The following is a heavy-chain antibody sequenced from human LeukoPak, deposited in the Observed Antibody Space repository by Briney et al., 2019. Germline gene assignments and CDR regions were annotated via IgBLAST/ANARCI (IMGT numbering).Heavy chain of an antibody. D-gene: IGHD3-9*01. CDR1: GGSISSGGYY. V-gene: IGHV4-31*03. Sequence: SQTLSLTCTVSGGSISSGGYYWSWIRQHPGKGLEWIGYIYYSGSTYYNPSLKSRVTISVDTSKNQFSLKLSSVTAADTAVYYCARGGDYDILTGPGAWFDPWGQETLVTVSS. CDR3: ARGGDYDILTGPGAWFDP. J-gene: IGHJ5*02. CDR2: IYYSGST.